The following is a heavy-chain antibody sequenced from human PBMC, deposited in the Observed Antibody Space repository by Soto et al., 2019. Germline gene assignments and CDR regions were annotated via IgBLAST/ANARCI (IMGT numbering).Heavy chain of an antibody. J-gene: IGHJ4*02. CDR2: INHYGST. CDR3: ARGHGRFAH. Sequence: QVQLQQWGAGLLKPSESLSLTCGVSGVSFTGYYWTWIRQAPGKGLEWIGEINHYGSTNYNPSLKGRVTISLATSKNQFSLRLASLSAAGAAVYYCARGHGRFAHWGQGTLVTVSS. CDR1: GVSFTGYY. D-gene: IGHD3-3*01. V-gene: IGHV4-34*02.